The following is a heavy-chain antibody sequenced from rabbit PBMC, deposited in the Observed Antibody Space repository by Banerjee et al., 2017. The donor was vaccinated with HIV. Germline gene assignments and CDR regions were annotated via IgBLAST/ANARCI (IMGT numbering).Heavy chain of an antibody. CDR2: IYPDYGST. D-gene: IGHD7-1*01. V-gene: IGHV1S7*01. CDR3: ASLPCDTTGGDFIEGLLPHYFNL. Sequence: QLVESGGGLVTLGGSLKLSCKASGIDFSSYGISWVRQPPGKGLEWIAYIYPDYGSTDYASWVNGRFTISLDNAQNTLYLQLNSLTAADTATYFCASLPCDTTGGDFIEGLLPHYFNLWGQGTLVTVS. CDR1: GIDFSSYG. J-gene: IGHJ4*01.